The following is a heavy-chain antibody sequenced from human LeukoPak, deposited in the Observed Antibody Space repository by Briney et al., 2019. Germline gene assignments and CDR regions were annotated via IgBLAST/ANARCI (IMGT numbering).Heavy chain of an antibody. CDR1: GGSISSSSYY. Sequence: SETLSLTCTVSGGSISSSSYYWGWIRQPPGKGLEWIGEINHSGSTNYNPSLKSRVTISVDTSKNQFSLKLSSVTAADTAVYYCARGGYSYGPNFDYWGQGTLVTVSS. D-gene: IGHD5-18*01. J-gene: IGHJ4*02. CDR2: INHSGST. CDR3: ARGGYSYGPNFDY. V-gene: IGHV4-39*07.